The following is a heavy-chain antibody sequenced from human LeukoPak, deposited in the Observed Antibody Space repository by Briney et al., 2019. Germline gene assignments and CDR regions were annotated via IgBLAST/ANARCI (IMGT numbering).Heavy chain of an antibody. V-gene: IGHV3-74*01. CDR1: GFSFSNYW. CDR2: INTDGSAT. Sequence: GGSLRLSCVASGFSFSNYWMHWVRQAPGKGLVWVSRINTDGSATDYADSVKGRFTISRDSAKNTLYLQMYSLRAEDTAVYYCARWDSSGYYSLDYWGQGTLVTVSS. CDR3: ARWDSSGYYSLDY. D-gene: IGHD3-22*01. J-gene: IGHJ4*02.